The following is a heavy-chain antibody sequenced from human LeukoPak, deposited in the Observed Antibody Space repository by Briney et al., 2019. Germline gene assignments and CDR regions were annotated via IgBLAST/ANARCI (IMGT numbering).Heavy chain of an antibody. J-gene: IGHJ5*01. Sequence: SETLSLTCTVSGYSISSGYYWGWIRQPPGKGLEWIGSIYHSGSTYYNPSLKSRVTISVDTSKNQFSLKLSPVTAADTAVYYCARVRRGAYCGGDCYSDNWFGPWGQGTLVTVSS. V-gene: IGHV4-38-2*02. CDR3: ARVRRGAYCGGDCYSDNWFGP. CDR2: IYHSGST. D-gene: IGHD2-21*02. CDR1: GYSISSGYY.